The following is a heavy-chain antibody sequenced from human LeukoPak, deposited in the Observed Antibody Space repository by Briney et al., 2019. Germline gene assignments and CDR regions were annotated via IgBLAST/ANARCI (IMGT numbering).Heavy chain of an antibody. V-gene: IGHV3-7*01. CDR1: GFTFSSYW. D-gene: IGHD6-6*01. Sequence: PGGSLRLSCAASGFTFSSYWMSWVRQAPGKGLEWVANIKQDGSEKYYVDSVKGRFTISRDNAKNSLYLQMNSLRAEDTAVYYCARLIAARIYWYFDLWGRGTLVTVSS. CDR2: IKQDGSEK. CDR3: ARLIAARIYWYFDL. J-gene: IGHJ2*01.